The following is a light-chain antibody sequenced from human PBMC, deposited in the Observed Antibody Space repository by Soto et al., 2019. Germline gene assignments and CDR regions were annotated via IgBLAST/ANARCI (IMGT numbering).Light chain of an antibody. V-gene: IGKV3-15*01. CDR1: QSLIKN. Sequence: ELVMTQSPATLSVSPGARATLSCRASQSLIKNLAWYQQKPGQTPRLLIYDASTRATGVPGRFSGSGSGTDLTITISSLQPEDCETYDCLQEYNYPWTFGQGTKVDIK. CDR3: LQEYNYPWT. J-gene: IGKJ1*01. CDR2: DAS.